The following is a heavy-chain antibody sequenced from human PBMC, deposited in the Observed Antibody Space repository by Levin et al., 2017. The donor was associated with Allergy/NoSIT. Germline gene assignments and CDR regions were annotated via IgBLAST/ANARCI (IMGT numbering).Heavy chain of an antibody. D-gene: IGHD4-17*01. CDR2: ISSSSSYI. V-gene: IGHV3-21*01. CDR1: GFTFSSYS. J-gene: IGHJ3*02. Sequence: GESLKISCAASGFTFSSYSMNWVRQAPGKGLEWVSSISSSSSYIYYADSVKGRFTISRDNAKNSLYLQMNSLRAEDTAVYYCARSSPGRGDYGLGAFDIWGQGTMVTVSS. CDR3: ARSSPGRGDYGLGAFDI.